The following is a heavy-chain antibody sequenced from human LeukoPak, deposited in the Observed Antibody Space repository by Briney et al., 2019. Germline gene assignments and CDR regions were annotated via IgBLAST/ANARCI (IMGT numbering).Heavy chain of an antibody. Sequence: SVKVSCKASGGTFSSYTISWVRQAPGQXXXXXGRIIPILGIANYAQKFQGRVTITADKSTSTAYMELSSLRSEDTAVYYCARSAPYSYGQNWFVPWGQGTLVTVSS. CDR1: GGTFSSYT. J-gene: IGHJ5*02. CDR2: IIPILGIA. CDR3: ARSAPYSYGQNWFVP. D-gene: IGHD5-18*01. V-gene: IGHV1-69*02.